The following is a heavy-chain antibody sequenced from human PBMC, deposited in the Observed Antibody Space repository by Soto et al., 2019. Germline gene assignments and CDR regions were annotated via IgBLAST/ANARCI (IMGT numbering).Heavy chain of an antibody. D-gene: IGHD2-2*02. CDR3: ARGLGYCSSTSCYIWFDY. Sequence: QVQLVESGGGVVQPGRSLRLSCAASGFTFSSYGMHWVRQAPGKGLEWGAVIWYDGSNKYYADSVKGRFTISRDNSKNTLYLQMNSLRAEDTAVYYCARGLGYCSSTSCYIWFDYWGQGTLVTVSS. V-gene: IGHV3-33*01. CDR1: GFTFSSYG. J-gene: IGHJ4*02. CDR2: IWYDGSNK.